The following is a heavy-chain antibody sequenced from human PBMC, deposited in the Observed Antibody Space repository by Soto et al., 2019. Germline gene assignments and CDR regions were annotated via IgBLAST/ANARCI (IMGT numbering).Heavy chain of an antibody. V-gene: IGHV3-33*01. J-gene: IGHJ4*02. Sequence: GGFLRLSCAASGFMFTNHGMHWVRQAPGKGLEWVAVIWSDGNKRYYADSVKGRFTVSRDNAKNSLYLQMNSLRAEDTAVYYCARHAVHSSGFTDYWGQGTLVTVSS. CDR2: IWSDGNKR. D-gene: IGHD6-19*01. CDR1: GFMFTNHG. CDR3: ARHAVHSSGFTDY.